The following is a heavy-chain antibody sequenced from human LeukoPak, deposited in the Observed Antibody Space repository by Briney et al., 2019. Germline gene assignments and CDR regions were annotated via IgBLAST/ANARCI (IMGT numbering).Heavy chain of an antibody. D-gene: IGHD6-13*01. CDR3: AKGARIAAARAHFDY. V-gene: IGHV3-23*01. CDR1: GFTFSSYA. CDR2: ISGSGGST. Sequence: PGGSLRLSCAASGFTFSSYAMSGVRQAPGKGLDWVSAISGSGGSTYYADSVKGRFTISRDNSKNTLYLQMNSLRAEDTAVYYCAKGARIAAARAHFDYWGQGTLVTVSS. J-gene: IGHJ4*02.